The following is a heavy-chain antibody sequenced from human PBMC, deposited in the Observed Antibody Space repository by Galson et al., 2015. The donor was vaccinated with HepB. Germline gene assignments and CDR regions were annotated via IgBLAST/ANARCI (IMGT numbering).Heavy chain of an antibody. Sequence: SLRLSCAASGFTFSSYGMHWVRQAPGKGLEWVAVISYDGSNKYYADSVKGRFTISRDNSKNTLYLQMNSLRAEDTAVYYCAKHTAFDIWAKGQWSPSLQ. CDR3: AKHTAFDI. CDR2: ISYDGSNK. J-gene: IGHJ3*02. CDR1: GFTFSSYG. V-gene: IGHV3-30*18.